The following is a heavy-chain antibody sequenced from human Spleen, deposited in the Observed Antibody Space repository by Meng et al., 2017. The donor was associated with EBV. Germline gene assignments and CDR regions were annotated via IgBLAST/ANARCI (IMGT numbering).Heavy chain of an antibody. D-gene: IGHD6-19*01. CDR2: INSHNGNT. J-gene: IGHJ4*02. CDR1: GYTFDKYG. V-gene: IGHV1-18*01. Sequence: QAQLMQSGAELKKTXXSVKVSCMASGYTFDKYGINWVRQAPGQGLEWMGWINSHNGNTNYGQKFQDRLSMTTDTSTSTVYMELRGLRSDDTAVYYCARDPGSSGWYPDSFDYWGQGPLATVSS. CDR3: ARDPGSSGWYPDSFDY.